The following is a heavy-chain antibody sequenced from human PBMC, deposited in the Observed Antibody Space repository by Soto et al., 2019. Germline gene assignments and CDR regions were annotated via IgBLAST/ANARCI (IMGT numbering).Heavy chain of an antibody. D-gene: IGHD2-2*01. Sequence: QVQLVESGGGVVQPGRSLRLSCAASGFTFSSYAMHWVSQAPGKGLEWVAVISHDGSNKYYADSVKGRFTISRDNSKNTLYLQMNSLRAEDTAVYYCARGLNVVVPAAPWGAFDIWGQGTMVTVSS. CDR1: GFTFSSYA. V-gene: IGHV3-30-3*01. J-gene: IGHJ3*02. CDR3: ARGLNVVVPAAPWGAFDI. CDR2: ISHDGSNK.